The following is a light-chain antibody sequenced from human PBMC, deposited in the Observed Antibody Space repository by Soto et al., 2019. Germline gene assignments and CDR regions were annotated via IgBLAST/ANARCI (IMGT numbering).Light chain of an antibody. V-gene: IGKV2-28*01. J-gene: IGKJ1*01. Sequence: IVITQSPLSLPVTPGEPASISCRSSQSLLHSNGYNYLDWYLQKPGQSPQLLIYLGSNRASGVPDRFSGSGSGTDFTLKISRVEAEDVGVYYCMQARQTPPTFGQGTKVDIK. CDR1: QSLLHSNGYNY. CDR2: LGS. CDR3: MQARQTPPT.